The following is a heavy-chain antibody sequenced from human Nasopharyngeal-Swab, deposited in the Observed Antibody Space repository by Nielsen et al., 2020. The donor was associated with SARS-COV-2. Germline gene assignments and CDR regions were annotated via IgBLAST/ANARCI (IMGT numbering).Heavy chain of an antibody. J-gene: IGHJ4*02. CDR3: ASGYSGDDY. V-gene: IGHV1-46*01. D-gene: IGHD3-22*01. CDR1: GFTFSHYF. CDR2: ITPSGGAT. Sequence: ASVKVSCKASGFTFSHYFMHWVRQAPGQGLEWMGVITPSGGATNYAQKFQGRVTIIADESTSTAYMELSSLRSEDTAVYYCASGYSGDDYWGQGTLVTVSS.